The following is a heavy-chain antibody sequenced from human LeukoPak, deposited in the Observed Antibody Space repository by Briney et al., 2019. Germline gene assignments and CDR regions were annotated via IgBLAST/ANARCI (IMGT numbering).Heavy chain of an antibody. CDR2: ISVSGDT. J-gene: IGHJ5*02. CDR3: AKAVCDFWSGFSS. Sequence: GGSLRLSCAASGFTFSSYGMSWVRQAPGKGLEWVSSISVSGDTYYADSVKGRITISRDNSKDTLYLQMNSLRAEDTAVYYCAKAVCDFWSGFSSWGQGTLVTVSS. CDR1: GFTFSSYG. D-gene: IGHD3-3*01. V-gene: IGHV3-23*01.